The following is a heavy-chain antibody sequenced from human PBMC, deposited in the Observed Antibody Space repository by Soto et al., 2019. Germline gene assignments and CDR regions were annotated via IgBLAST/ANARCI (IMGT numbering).Heavy chain of an antibody. CDR2: INHSGSS. J-gene: IGHJ4*02. CDR1: GGSFSGYY. D-gene: IGHD3-22*01. V-gene: IGHV4-34*01. Sequence: SETLSLTCAVYGGSFSGYYWSWIRQPPGKGLEWSGEINHSGSSNYNPSLKSRVTISVDTSKNQFSLKLSSVTAVDTAVGRTSTSEDRSGYGPFDYSGQGTLVTVSS. CDR3: STSEDRSGYGPFDY.